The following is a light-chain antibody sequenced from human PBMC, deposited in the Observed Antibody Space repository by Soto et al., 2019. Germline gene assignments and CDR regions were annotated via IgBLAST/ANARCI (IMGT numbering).Light chain of an antibody. V-gene: IGLV2-8*01. CDR1: SSDVGGYNY. J-gene: IGLJ1*01. CDR3: SSYAGSSNV. CDR2: EVN. Sequence: QSMLTQPPSASVSPGQSVAISCTGTSSDVGGYNYVSWYQQHPGKAPKLMIYEVNKRPSGVPDRFSGSKSGNTASLTVSGLQAEDEAHYYCSSYAGSSNVFGTGTKVTVL.